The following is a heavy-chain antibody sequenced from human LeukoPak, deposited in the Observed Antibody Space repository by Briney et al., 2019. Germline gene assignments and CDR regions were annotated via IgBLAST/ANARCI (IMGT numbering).Heavy chain of an antibody. CDR1: GGSFSAFY. V-gene: IGHV4-34*01. J-gene: IGHJ3*02. CDR3: ARMVRERHSFDI. Sequence: SETLSLTCAVYGGSFSAFYWSWIRRPPGKKLEWIGEINHSGSTNQNPSLKSRVTMSVDTSNRRFSLRLRSVTAADTAVYYCARMVRERHSFDIWGRGTMVTVSS. CDR2: INHSGST. D-gene: IGHD3-10*01.